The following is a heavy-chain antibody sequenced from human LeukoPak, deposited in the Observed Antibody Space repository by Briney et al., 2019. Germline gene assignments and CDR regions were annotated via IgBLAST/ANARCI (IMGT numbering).Heavy chain of an antibody. V-gene: IGHV3-7*01. CDR2: VKQDGSEK. J-gene: IGHJ4*02. D-gene: IGHD1-26*01. CDR1: GFTFSNHW. Sequence: PGGSLRLSCAASGFTFSNHWMSWVRQAPGKGLEWLANVKQDGSEKHYVDSVKGRFTISRDNAKNTLYLQMNSLRAEDTAVYYCARDTVIPYSQVGTTKDWGQGTLVTVSS. CDR3: ARDTVIPYSQVGTTKD.